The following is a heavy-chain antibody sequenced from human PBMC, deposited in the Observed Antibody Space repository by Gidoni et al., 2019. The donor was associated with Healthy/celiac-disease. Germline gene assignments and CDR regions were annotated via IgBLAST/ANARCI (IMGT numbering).Heavy chain of an antibody. CDR2: INHSGST. J-gene: IGHJ6*02. Sequence: QVQLQQWGAGLLKPSETLSLTCAVYGGSFSGYYWSWIRQPPGKGLEWIGEINHSGSTNYNPSLKSRVTISVDTSKNQFSLKLSSVTAADTAVYYCARFPLYPRYYYGMDVWGQGTTVTVSS. CDR3: ARFPLYPRYYYGMDV. D-gene: IGHD2-2*02. CDR1: GGSFSGYY. V-gene: IGHV4-34*01.